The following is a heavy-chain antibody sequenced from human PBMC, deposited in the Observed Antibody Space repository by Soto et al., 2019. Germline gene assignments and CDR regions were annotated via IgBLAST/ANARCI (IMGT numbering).Heavy chain of an antibody. D-gene: IGHD3-22*01. CDR2: ISAYNGNT. J-gene: IGHJ6*02. CDR1: GYTFTSYG. CDR3: ARVLSRGYYYYGMDV. Sequence: GASVKVSCKASGYTFTSYGISWVRQAPGQGLEWIGWISAYNGNTNYAQKLQGRVTMTTDTSTSTAYMELRSLRSDDTAVYYCARVLSRGYYYYGMDVWGQGTTVTVSS. V-gene: IGHV1-18*01.